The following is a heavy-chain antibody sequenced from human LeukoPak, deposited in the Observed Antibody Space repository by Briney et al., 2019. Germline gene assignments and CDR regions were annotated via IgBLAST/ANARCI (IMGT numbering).Heavy chain of an antibody. V-gene: IGHV3-11*01. D-gene: IGHD2-15*01. CDR2: ITGSGASTK. Sequence: GGSLRLSCAASGFTFGNYAMSWVRQAPGKGLEWVSSITGSGASTKYYADSVKGRFTISRDNAKNSLSLQMNSLRAEDTAVYYCARVLRYCSGGNCYSGGLGYMDVWGKGTTVTISS. CDR1: GFTFGNYA. CDR3: ARVLRYCSGGNCYSGGLGYMDV. J-gene: IGHJ6*03.